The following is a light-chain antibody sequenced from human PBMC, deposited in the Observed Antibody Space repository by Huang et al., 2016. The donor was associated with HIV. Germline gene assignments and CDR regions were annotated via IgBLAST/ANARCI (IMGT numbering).Light chain of an antibody. Sequence: EIVLTQYPATLSLSPGERATLSCRASQSVSSYLAWYQQKPGQAPRLLIYDASSRATGIPARFSGSGSGTDFTLTISSLEPEDFAVYYCQQRSNWPRTFGQGTKVEIK. CDR3: QQRSNWPRT. V-gene: IGKV3-11*01. CDR2: DAS. CDR1: QSVSSY. J-gene: IGKJ1*01.